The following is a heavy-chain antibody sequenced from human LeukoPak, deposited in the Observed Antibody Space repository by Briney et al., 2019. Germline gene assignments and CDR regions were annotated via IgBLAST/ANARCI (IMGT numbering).Heavy chain of an antibody. CDR2: IWYDGSKK. J-gene: IGHJ4*02. V-gene: IGHV3-33*08. CDR3: ARDLSFGSLDFDN. CDR1: GFTFSSYA. Sequence: GGSLRLSCAASGFTFSSYAMHWVRQAPGKGLEWVTAIWYDGSKKSYADSLKGRFTISRDDPKNTLYLQMNGLRAEDTAVYYCARDLSFGSLDFDNWGQGTLVTVSS. D-gene: IGHD6-13*01.